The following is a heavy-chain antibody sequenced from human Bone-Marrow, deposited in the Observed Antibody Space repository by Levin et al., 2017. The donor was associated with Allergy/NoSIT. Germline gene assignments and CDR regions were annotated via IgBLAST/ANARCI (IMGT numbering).Heavy chain of an antibody. CDR3: ARGSGSFFEY. D-gene: IGHD1-26*01. CDR2: INPYGGAT. V-gene: IGHV1-46*01. J-gene: IGHJ4*02. Sequence: GASVKVSCKASGYNFMDYYVQWVRQAPGQGLEWMGMINPYGGATRYAQKFQDRVTMTSDTSTTTVYMELSSLHSDDRAIYYCARGSGSFFEYWGQGTLVTVSA. CDR1: GYNFMDYY.